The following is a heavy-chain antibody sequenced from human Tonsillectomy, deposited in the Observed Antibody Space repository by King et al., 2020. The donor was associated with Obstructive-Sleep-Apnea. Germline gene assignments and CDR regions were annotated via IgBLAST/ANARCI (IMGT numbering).Heavy chain of an antibody. CDR3: ARERIYYYDSSGSFDY. Sequence: VQLVEAGGGAVQPGRSLRLSCAASGFTFSTYAMHWVRQAPGKGLEWMAGISYGGINKYYADSVTGRLTISRDNSKNTLYLQMNSLRAEDTAVYYCARERIYYYDSSGSFDYWGQGTLVTVSS. D-gene: IGHD3-22*01. J-gene: IGHJ4*02. CDR1: GFTFSTYA. V-gene: IGHV3-30-3*01. CDR2: ISYGGINK.